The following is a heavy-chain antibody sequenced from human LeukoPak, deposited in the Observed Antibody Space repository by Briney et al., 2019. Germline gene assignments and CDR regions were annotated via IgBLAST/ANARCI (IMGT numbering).Heavy chain of an antibody. CDR2: IKQDGSEK. J-gene: IGHJ3*02. V-gene: IGHV3-7*01. CDR3: AREDYYDKRAFDI. D-gene: IGHD3-22*01. Sequence: GGSLRLSCAASGFTFSSYWMSWVRQAPGKGLEWVANIKQDGSEKYYVDSVKGRFTISRDKAKNLLYLQMNSLRAEDTAVYYCAREDYYDKRAFDIWGQGTMVTVSS. CDR1: GFTFSSYW.